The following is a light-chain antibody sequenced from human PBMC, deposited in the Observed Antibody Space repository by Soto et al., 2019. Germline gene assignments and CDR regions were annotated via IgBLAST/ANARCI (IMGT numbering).Light chain of an antibody. Sequence: SVLTQPASVSGSPGQSITISCTGTSSDVGSYNLVSWYQQHPGKAPKLMTYEVSKRPSGVSNRFSGSKSGNTASLTISGLQAEDEADYYCCSYAGSPYVFGTGTRSPS. CDR3: CSYAGSPYV. CDR2: EVS. V-gene: IGLV2-23*02. CDR1: SSDVGSYNL. J-gene: IGLJ1*01.